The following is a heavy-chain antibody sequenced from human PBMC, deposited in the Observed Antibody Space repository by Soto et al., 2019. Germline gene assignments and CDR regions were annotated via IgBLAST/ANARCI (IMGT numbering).Heavy chain of an antibody. V-gene: IGHV6-1*01. J-gene: IGHJ6*02. CDR1: GDIVTSNSAA. Sequence: SQTLSLTCANTGDIVTSNSAAWNWIRQSPSRGLEWLGRTYYWSKWYNDYEESVTSQITIKADTSKNKISLQLRSVSPEDSAGYYCAREDLLWFGELLYPDYYGVDVLCQGTTVTVFS. CDR2: TYYWSKWYN. CDR3: AREDLLWFGELLYPDYYGVDV. D-gene: IGHD3-10*01.